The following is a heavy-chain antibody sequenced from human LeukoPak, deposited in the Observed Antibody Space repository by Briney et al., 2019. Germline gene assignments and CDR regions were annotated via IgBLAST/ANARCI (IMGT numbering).Heavy chain of an antibody. CDR1: GGTFSSYA. CDR2: IIPIFGTA. V-gene: IGHV1-69*01. J-gene: IGHJ4*02. CDR3: ARDLEAGGPLDY. D-gene: IGHD3-16*01. Sequence: ASVKVSCKASGGTFSSYAISWVRQAPGQRLEWMGGIIPIFGTANYAQKFQGRVTIIADESTSTAYMELSSLRSEDTAVYYCARDLEAGGPLDYWGQGTLVTVSS.